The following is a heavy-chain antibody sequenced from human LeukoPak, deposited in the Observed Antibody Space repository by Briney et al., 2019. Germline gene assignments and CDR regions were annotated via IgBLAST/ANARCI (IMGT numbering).Heavy chain of an antibody. D-gene: IGHD2-15*01. Sequence: ASVKVSCKASGYTFISYTLHWVRQAPGQRLEWMGWINAGNGNTKYSQKFQGRVTFTRDTSASTAYMELSSLRSEDTAVYYCARGDTPESDYWGQGTLVTVSS. CDR2: INAGNGNT. CDR1: GYTFISYT. J-gene: IGHJ4*02. V-gene: IGHV1-3*01. CDR3: ARGDTPESDY.